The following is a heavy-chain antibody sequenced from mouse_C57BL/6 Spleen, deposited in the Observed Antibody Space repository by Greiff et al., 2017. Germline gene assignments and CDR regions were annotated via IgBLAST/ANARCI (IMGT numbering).Heavy chain of an antibody. CDR3: AKDGGNYTYAMDY. Sequence: QLQLKQSGPGLVQPSQSLSITCTVSGFSLTSYGVHWVRQSPGKGLEWLGVIWRGGSTDYNAAFMSRLSSTKDNTKSQVFFKMNSLQADDTAIYYCAKDGGNYTYAMDYWGQGTSVTVSS. J-gene: IGHJ4*01. D-gene: IGHD2-1*01. V-gene: IGHV2-5*01. CDR2: IWRGGST. CDR1: GFSLTSYG.